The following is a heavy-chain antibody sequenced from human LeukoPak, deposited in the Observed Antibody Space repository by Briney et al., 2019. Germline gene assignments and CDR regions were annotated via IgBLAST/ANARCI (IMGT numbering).Heavy chain of an antibody. J-gene: IGHJ5*02. V-gene: IGHV4-59*01. CDR2: IYYSGST. CDR3: ARENYDSSGYNNWFDP. D-gene: IGHD3-22*01. Sequence: PSETLSLTCTVSGGSISSYYWNWIRQPPGKGLEWIGYIYYSGSTNYNPSLKSRATISVDMSKNQFSLKLSSVTAADTAVYYCARENYDSSGYNNWFDPWGQGTLVTVSS. CDR1: GGSISSYY.